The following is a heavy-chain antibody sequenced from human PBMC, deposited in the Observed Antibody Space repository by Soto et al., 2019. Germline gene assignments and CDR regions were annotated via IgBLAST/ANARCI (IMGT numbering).Heavy chain of an antibody. D-gene: IGHD1-26*01. J-gene: IGHJ4*02. CDR1: GDSITGSH. CDR3: ARRGSYFDY. CDR2: IYYRGST. V-gene: IGHV4-59*08. Sequence: SVTLSLTCTVSGDSITGSHWNWIRQPLGKALEWIGNIYYRGSTYYNPSLKSRVTISVDTSKNQFSLKLSSVTAADTAVYYCARRGSYFDYWGQGTLVTVSS.